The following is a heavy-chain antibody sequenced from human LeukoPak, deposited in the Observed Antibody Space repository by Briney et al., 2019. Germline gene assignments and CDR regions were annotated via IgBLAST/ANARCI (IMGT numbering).Heavy chain of an antibody. CDR3: ARDKGYYYDSSGYQIFDY. CDR1: GFTFSSYS. Sequence: PGGSLRLSCAASGFTFSSYSMNWVRQAPGKGLEWVSYISSSSSTIYYADSVKGRFTISRDNAKNSLYLQMNSLRAEATAVYYCARDKGYYYDSSGYQIFDYWGQGTLVTVSS. D-gene: IGHD3-22*01. J-gene: IGHJ4*02. CDR2: ISSSSSTI. V-gene: IGHV3-48*01.